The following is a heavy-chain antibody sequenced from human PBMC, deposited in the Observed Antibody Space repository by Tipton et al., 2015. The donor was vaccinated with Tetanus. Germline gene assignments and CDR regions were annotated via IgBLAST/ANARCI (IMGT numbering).Heavy chain of an antibody. CDR2: ISHSGTT. V-gene: IGHV4-34*01. CDR3: ARDITVYGVDA. Sequence: LRLSCAVYGGSFSGYYWSWIRQTPGKGLEWIGDISHSGTTAYNPSLKSRVSMSVDASNNQFSLMLSSVTAADTGIYYCARDITVYGVDAWGQGTTGTVSS. J-gene: IGHJ6*02. CDR1: GGSFSGYY. D-gene: IGHD3-3*01.